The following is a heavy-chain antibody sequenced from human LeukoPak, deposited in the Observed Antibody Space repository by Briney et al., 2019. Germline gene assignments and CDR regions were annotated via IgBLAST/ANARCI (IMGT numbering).Heavy chain of an antibody. V-gene: IGHV4-59*08. Sequence: SETLSLTCTVSGGSISSYFWNLIRQPPGRGLEWIGYIYYSGSTNYNPSLKSRVTISVDTSKNQFSLKLSSVTAADTAVYYCARRDYYDSSGPGWFDPWGQGTLVTVSS. CDR1: GGSISSYF. CDR3: ARRDYYDSSGPGWFDP. D-gene: IGHD3-22*01. CDR2: IYYSGST. J-gene: IGHJ5*02.